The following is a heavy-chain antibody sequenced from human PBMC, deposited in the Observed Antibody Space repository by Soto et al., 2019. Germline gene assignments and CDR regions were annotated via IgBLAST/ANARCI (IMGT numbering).Heavy chain of an antibody. CDR2: INPNSGGT. D-gene: IGHD3-9*01. V-gene: IGHV1-2*04. J-gene: IGHJ4*02. CDR3: ARGISILTGQYYFDY. Sequence: VSVKVSCKASGYTFTGYYMHWVRQAPGQGLEWMGWINPNSGGTNYAQKFQGWVTMTRDTSISTAYMELSRLRSDDTAVYYCARGISILTGQYYFDYWGQGTLVTVSS. CDR1: GYTFTGYY.